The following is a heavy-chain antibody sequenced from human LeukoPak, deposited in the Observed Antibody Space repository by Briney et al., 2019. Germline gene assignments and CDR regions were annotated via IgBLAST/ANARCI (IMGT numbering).Heavy chain of an antibody. CDR1: GFTFSSYA. V-gene: IGHV3-23*01. J-gene: IGHJ5*02. CDR3: AKAAVRFSPSRWFDP. D-gene: IGHD3-10*02. CDR2: ISGSGGST. Sequence: GGSMTLSCAASGFTFSSYAMSWVRQAPGKGLEWVSAISGSGGSTYYADSVKGRFTISRDNSKNTLYLQMNSLRAEDTAVYYCAKAAVRFSPSRWFDPWGQGTLVTVSS.